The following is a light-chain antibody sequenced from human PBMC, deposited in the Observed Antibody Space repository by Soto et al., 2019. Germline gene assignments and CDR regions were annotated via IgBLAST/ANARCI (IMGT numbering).Light chain of an antibody. CDR1: QSVSRN. J-gene: IGKJ1*01. Sequence: EIVMTQSPATLSVSPGERATLSCRASQSVSRNLAWYQQKPGQAPRLLIYGASTRATGIPARFSGSGSGTEFTLTISSLQSEDFAVYYCQQYINWTFGQGTKVDIK. V-gene: IGKV3D-15*01. CDR3: QQYINWT. CDR2: GAS.